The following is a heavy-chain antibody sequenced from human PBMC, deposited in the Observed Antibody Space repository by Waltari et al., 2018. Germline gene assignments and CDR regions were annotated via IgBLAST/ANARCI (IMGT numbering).Heavy chain of an antibody. CDR2: FRHTGDT. J-gene: IGHJ4*03. CDR3: ALWESGWRAFRF. D-gene: IGHD6-19*01. V-gene: IGHV4-59*08. Sequence: QVQLQESGPGLVQSSETLSLTCTVSGVSVSGYFWNWIRQAPGKGPEWIGYFRHTGDTKQNPSLKSRVTMSVDTSRNDFSLRLSSVTAADTAVYYCALWESGWRAFRFWGQGTLGTVSS. CDR1: GVSVSGYF.